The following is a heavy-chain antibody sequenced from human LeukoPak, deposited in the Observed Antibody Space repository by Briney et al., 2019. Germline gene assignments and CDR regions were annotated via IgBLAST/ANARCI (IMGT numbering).Heavy chain of an antibody. D-gene: IGHD5-24*01. CDR2: IYSGGST. V-gene: IGHV3-66*01. CDR1: GFIVSSNY. Sequence: PGGSPRLSCAASGFIVSSNYMYWVRQAPGKGLEWVSVIYSGGSTYYADSVKGRFTISRDNSKNTLYLQMNSLRAEDTAVYYCARVDGDGYNFDYFDYWGQGTLVTVSS. J-gene: IGHJ4*02. CDR3: ARVDGDGYNFDYFDY.